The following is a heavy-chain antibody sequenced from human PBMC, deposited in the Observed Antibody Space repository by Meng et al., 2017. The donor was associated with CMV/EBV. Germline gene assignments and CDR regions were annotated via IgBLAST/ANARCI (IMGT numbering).Heavy chain of an antibody. CDR1: GFIFSSYW. CDR3: ARWGRLLQFFDY. Sequence: GESLMISCAAAGFIFSSYWMCWVRQPPGKGLEWVANIKQDGSEKYYVDSVKGRFTISRDNAKNSLYLQMNSLRAEDTAVYYCARWGRLLQFFDYWGQGTLVTVSS. CDR2: IKQDGSEK. D-gene: IGHD5-24*01. J-gene: IGHJ4*02. V-gene: IGHV3-7*01.